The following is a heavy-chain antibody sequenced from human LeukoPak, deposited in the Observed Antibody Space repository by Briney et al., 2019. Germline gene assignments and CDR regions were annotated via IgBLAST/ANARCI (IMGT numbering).Heavy chain of an antibody. CDR2: IYTSGST. V-gene: IGHV4-4*07. CDR3: AREYSMTTMEPARYFDY. J-gene: IGHJ4*02. CDR1: GGSISSYY. D-gene: IGHD4-23*01. Sequence: SETLSLTCTVSGGSISSYYWSWIRQPAGKGLEWIGRIYTSGSTNYNPSLKSRVTMSVDTSKNQFSLKLSSVTAADTAVYYCAREYSMTTMEPARYFDYWGQGTLVTVSS.